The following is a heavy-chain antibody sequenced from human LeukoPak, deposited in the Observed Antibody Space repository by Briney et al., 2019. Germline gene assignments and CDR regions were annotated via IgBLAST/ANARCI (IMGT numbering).Heavy chain of an antibody. Sequence: PGRSLRLSCAASGFTFSSYGMHWVRQAPGKGLEWVAVISYDGSNKYYADSVKGRFTISRDNSKNTLYLQMNSLRAEDTAVYYCAKEANTGYSSLFLDYWGQGTLVTVSS. CDR1: GFTFSSYG. CDR2: ISYDGSNK. D-gene: IGHD6-19*01. V-gene: IGHV3-30*18. J-gene: IGHJ4*02. CDR3: AKEANTGYSSLFLDY.